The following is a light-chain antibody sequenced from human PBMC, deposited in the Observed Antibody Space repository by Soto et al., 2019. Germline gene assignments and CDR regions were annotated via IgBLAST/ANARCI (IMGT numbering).Light chain of an antibody. CDR1: RSDVGGYKY. Sequence: QSALTQPRSVSGSPGQSVAISCTGSRSDVGGYKYVSWYQQFPGKAPKLIMYDVSRRPSGVPDRFSGSKSGNTASLTISGLQAEDEGDYYCCSYGGGRTPLGFGGGTKLTVL. CDR3: CSYGGGRTPLG. V-gene: IGLV2-11*01. J-gene: IGLJ2*01. CDR2: DVS.